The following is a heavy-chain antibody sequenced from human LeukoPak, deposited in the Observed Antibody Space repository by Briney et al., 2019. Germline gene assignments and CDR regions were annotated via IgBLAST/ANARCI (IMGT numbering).Heavy chain of an antibody. CDR2: IKSDGSST. V-gene: IGHV3-74*01. CDR3: ARRDDFDI. Sequence: GGSLRLSCAASGFTVSSNFMTWVRQAPGKGLVWVSRIKSDGSSTSYADSVKGRFTISRDNAKNTLYLQMNSLGAEDTAVYYCARRDDFDIWGQGTMVTVSS. J-gene: IGHJ3*02. CDR1: GFTVSSNF.